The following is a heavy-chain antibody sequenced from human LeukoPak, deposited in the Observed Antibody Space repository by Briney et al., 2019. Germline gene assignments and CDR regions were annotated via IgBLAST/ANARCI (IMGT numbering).Heavy chain of an antibody. J-gene: IGHJ4*02. Sequence: GGSLRLSCAASGFTFSNAWMSWVRQAPGKGLERVGRIKSKTDGGTTDYAAPVKGRFTISRDDSKNTLYLQMNSLNTEDTAVYYCTTVGLILTGYYSFDYWGQGTLVTVSS. CDR3: TTVGLILTGYYSFDY. CDR2: IKSKTDGGTT. D-gene: IGHD3-9*01. V-gene: IGHV3-15*01. CDR1: GFTFSNAW.